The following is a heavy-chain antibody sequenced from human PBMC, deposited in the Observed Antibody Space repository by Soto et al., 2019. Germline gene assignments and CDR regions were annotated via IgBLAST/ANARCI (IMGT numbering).Heavy chain of an antibody. V-gene: IGHV3-48*02. Sequence: EVQLVESGGGLVQPGGSLRLSCAASGFTFSTYSMNWVRQAPGKGLEWVSYISSSSSNISYADSVRGRFTISRDNAKNSLFLQMNSLRDEDTAVYYCARESRGGNTYGYGYWGQGTLVIVSS. CDR2: ISSSSSNI. D-gene: IGHD5-18*01. CDR1: GFTFSTYS. J-gene: IGHJ4*02. CDR3: ARESRGGNTYGYGY.